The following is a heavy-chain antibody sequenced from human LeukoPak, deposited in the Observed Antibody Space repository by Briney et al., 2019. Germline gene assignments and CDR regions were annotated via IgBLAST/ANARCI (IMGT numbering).Heavy chain of an antibody. V-gene: IGHV3-48*03. CDR2: ISSSGSTI. Sequence: GGSLRLSCAASGFTFSNYAMTWVRQAPGKGLEWVSYISSSGSTIYYADSVKGRFTISRDNAKNSLYLQMNSLRAEDTAVYYCARVPVIVVDSGTYFDYWGQGTLVTVSS. CDR1: GFTFSNYA. D-gene: IGHD3-22*01. CDR3: ARVPVIVVDSGTYFDY. J-gene: IGHJ4*02.